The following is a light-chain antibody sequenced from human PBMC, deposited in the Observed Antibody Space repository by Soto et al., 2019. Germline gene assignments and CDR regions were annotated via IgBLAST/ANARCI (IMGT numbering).Light chain of an antibody. CDR3: QQYNNQPYT. J-gene: IGKJ2*01. Sequence: EIVMTQSPATLSVSPGERVTLSCRASQSVSSNLAWYQQKPGQAPRLLIYGASTRATGIPARFSGSGSWTEFTLTISSLQSEDLAVYYCQQYNNQPYTFGQGTKLEIK. V-gene: IGKV3-15*01. CDR2: GAS. CDR1: QSVSSN.